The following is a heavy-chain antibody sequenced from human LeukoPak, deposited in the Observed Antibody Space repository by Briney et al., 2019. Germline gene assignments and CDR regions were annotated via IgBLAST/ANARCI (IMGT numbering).Heavy chain of an antibody. J-gene: IGHJ5*02. Sequence: GSVEVSCKASGYTFTAYYINWVRQGPGQGLEWMGRINPNNGDTTYAQKFQGRVTMTSDTSITTAYMEMSRLISDDTAVYYCARNDYGAWGQGTLVTVSS. CDR1: GYTFTAYY. CDR3: ARNDYGA. V-gene: IGHV1-2*06. CDR2: INPNNGDT. D-gene: IGHD4-17*01.